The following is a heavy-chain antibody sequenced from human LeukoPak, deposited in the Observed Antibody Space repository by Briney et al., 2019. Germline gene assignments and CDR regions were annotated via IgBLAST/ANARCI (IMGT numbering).Heavy chain of an antibody. V-gene: IGHV3-30*02. D-gene: IGHD5-12*01. J-gene: IGHJ6*03. CDR3: AKGGGYEAQYYYYYLDV. Sequence: GGSLRLSCAASGFTFSSYGMHWVRQAPGKGLEWVAFIRYDGSNKYYADSVKGRFTISRDNSKNTLYLQMNSLRAEDTAVYYCAKGGGYEAQYYYYYLDVWGKGTTVTISS. CDR2: IRYDGSNK. CDR1: GFTFSSYG.